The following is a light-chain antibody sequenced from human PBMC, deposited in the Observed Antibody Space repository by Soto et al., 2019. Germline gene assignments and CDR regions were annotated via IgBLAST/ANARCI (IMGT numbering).Light chain of an antibody. CDR2: ECS. J-gene: IGLJ2*01. V-gene: IGLV2-23*01. CDR3: CSYAGSSTVV. Sequence: QPVLTQPASVSGSPGQSITISCTGTSSDVGSYNLVSWYQQHPGKAPKLMIYECSKRPSGVSNRFSGSKSGNTASLTIAGLQAEDEADYYCCSYAGSSTVVFGGGTKLTVL. CDR1: SSDVGSYNL.